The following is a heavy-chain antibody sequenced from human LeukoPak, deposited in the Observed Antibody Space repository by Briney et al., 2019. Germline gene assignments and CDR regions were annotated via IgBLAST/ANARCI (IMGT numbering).Heavy chain of an antibody. Sequence: SETLSLTCTVSGGSISSYYWSWIRQPPGKGLEWIGYIYYSGSTNYNPSLKSRVTISVDTSKNQFSLKLSSVTAADTAVYYCAGYSYALSTFDYWSQGTLVTVSS. D-gene: IGHD5-18*01. CDR1: GGSISSYY. CDR3: AGYSYALSTFDY. J-gene: IGHJ4*02. V-gene: IGHV4-59*01. CDR2: IYYSGST.